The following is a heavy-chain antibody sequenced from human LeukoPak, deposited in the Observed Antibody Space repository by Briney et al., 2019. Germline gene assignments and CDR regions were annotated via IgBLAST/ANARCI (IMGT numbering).Heavy chain of an antibody. V-gene: IGHV4-59*01. CDR3: VRVRSGWNYYFDY. J-gene: IGHJ4*02. Sequence: SETLSLTCTVSGGSISSYYWSWIRQPPGKGLEWIGYIYYSGSTNYNPSLKSRVTISVDTSKNQFSLKLSSVTAADTAVYYCVRVRSGWNYYFDYWGQGTLVTVSS. CDR2: IYYSGST. D-gene: IGHD6-19*01. CDR1: GGSISSYY.